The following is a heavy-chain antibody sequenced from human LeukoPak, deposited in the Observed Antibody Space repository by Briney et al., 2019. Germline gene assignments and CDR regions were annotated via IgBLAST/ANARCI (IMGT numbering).Heavy chain of an antibody. Sequence: ASVKVSCKVSGYTLTELSMHWVRQAPGKGLELMGGFDPEDGETIYAQKFQGRVTMTEDTSTDTAYMELSSLRSEDTAVYYCATEAPKAARTPFDAFDIWGQGTMVTVSS. D-gene: IGHD6-6*01. J-gene: IGHJ3*02. V-gene: IGHV1-24*01. CDR1: GYTLTELS. CDR3: ATEAPKAARTPFDAFDI. CDR2: FDPEDGET.